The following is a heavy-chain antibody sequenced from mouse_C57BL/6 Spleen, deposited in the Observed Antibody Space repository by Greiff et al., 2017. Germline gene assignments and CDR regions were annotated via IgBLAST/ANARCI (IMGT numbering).Heavy chain of an antibody. CDR1: GYSITSGYY. Sequence: EVQLMESGPGLVKPSQSLSLTCSVTGYSITSGYYWNWIRQFPGNKLEWMGYISYDGSNHYNPSLKNRISITRDTSKNQFFLKLNSVTTEDTATYYCASLITTVVARYFDVWGTGTTVTVAS. V-gene: IGHV3-6*01. D-gene: IGHD1-1*01. J-gene: IGHJ1*03. CDR2: ISYDGSN. CDR3: ASLITTVVARYFDV.